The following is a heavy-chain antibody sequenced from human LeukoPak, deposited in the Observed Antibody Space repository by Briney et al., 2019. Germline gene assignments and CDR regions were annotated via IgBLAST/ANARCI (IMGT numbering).Heavy chain of an antibody. D-gene: IGHD1-14*01. J-gene: IGHJ4*02. CDR2: ISGSGGNT. CDR3: AKPAKTDYADY. CDR1: GFTFSNYA. V-gene: IGHV3-23*01. Sequence: GGTLRLSCAASGFTFSNYAMNWVRQAPGKGLEWVSAISGSGGNTYYADSVKGRFTISRDNSKNTLYLQMTSLRAEATALYYCAKPAKTDYADYWGQGTLVTVSS.